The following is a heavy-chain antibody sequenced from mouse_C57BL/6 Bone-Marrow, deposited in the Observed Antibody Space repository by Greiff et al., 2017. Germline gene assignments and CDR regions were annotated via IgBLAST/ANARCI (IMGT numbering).Heavy chain of an antibody. D-gene: IGHD3-2*02. V-gene: IGHV1-69*01. CDR2: IDPSDSYT. CDR1: GYTFTSYW. J-gene: IGHJ2*01. CDR3: ARGDSSGYLYYFDY. Sequence: QVHVKQPGAELVMPGASVKLSCKASGYTFTSYWMHWVKQRPGQGLEWIGEIDPSDSYTNYNQKFKGKSTLTVDKSSSTAYMQLSSLTSEDSAVYYCARGDSSGYLYYFDYWGQGTTLTVSS.